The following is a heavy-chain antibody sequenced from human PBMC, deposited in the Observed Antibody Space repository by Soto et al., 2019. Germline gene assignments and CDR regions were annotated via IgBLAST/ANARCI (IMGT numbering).Heavy chain of an antibody. V-gene: IGHV2-5*01. Sequence: SVPTLVNPTQTLTLTCTFSGFSLTTSGVGVGWIRQPPGKALEWLALIYCNDDKRYSPSLRGRLTITKDTSKNQVVLAMTNMEPVDTATYYCAHHTITPANNWFEPWGVGTLVTVSS. D-gene: IGHD2-2*01. CDR1: GFSLTTSGVG. J-gene: IGHJ5*02. CDR3: AHHTITPANNWFEP. CDR2: IYCNDDK.